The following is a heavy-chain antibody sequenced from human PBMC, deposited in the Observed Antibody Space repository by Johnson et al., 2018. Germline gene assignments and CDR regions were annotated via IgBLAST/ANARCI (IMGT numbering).Heavy chain of an antibody. V-gene: IGHV1-69*12. CDR3: TSDPDLSSGGGDDAFDI. Sequence: QVQLVQSGAEVKKPGSSVKVSCKASGGTFSSYAISWVRQAPGQGLEWMGGIIPIFGTANYAQKFQGRVTITADGSTSTAYMELSSLRAEDTAVYYCTSDPDLSSGGGDDAFDIWGQGTMVTVSS. CDR2: IIPIFGTA. CDR1: GGTFSSYA. J-gene: IGHJ3*02. D-gene: IGHD3-22*01.